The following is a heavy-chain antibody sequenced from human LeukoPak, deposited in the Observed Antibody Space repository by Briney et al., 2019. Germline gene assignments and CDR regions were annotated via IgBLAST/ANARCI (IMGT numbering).Heavy chain of an antibody. CDR3: AREFVYYYDSSGYYDE. V-gene: IGHV4-39*07. Sequence: SQTLSLTCTVSGASISSGFYYWGWIRQPPGKGLEWIGTIYYSGSTYYNPSLNSRVTISVDTSKNQFSLRLSSVTAADTAVYYCAREFVYYYDSSGYYDEWGQGTLVTVSS. J-gene: IGHJ4*02. CDR1: GASISSGFYY. CDR2: IYYSGST. D-gene: IGHD3-22*01.